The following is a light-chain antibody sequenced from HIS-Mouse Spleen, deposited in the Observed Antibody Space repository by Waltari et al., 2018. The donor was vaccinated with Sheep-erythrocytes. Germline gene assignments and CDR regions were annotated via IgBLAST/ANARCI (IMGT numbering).Light chain of an antibody. Sequence: DIQMTQSPSSLSASVGDRVTIPCRASHGISNYLAWYQQKPGKVPKLLIYAASTLQSGVPSRFSGSGSGTDFTLTISSLQPEDVATYYCQKYNSALTWTFGQGTKVEIK. CDR3: QKYNSALTWT. CDR2: AAS. CDR1: HGISNY. V-gene: IGKV1-27*01. J-gene: IGKJ1*01.